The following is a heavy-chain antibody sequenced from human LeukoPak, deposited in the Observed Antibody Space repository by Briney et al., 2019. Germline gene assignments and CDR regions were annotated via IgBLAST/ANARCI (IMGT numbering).Heavy chain of an antibody. CDR1: GYTFTSYG. Sequence: ASVKVSCKAPGYTFTSYGISWVRQAPGQGLEWMGWISAYNGNTNYAQKLQGRVTMTTDTSTSTAYMELRSLRSDDTAVYYCARGATDDGRYYYYGMDVWGQGTTVTVSS. D-gene: IGHD4-17*01. V-gene: IGHV1-18*01. CDR3: ARGATDDGRYYYYGMDV. CDR2: ISAYNGNT. J-gene: IGHJ6*02.